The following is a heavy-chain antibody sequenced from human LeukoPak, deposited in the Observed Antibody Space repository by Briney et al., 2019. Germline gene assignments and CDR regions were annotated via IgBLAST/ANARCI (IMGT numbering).Heavy chain of an antibody. J-gene: IGHJ5*02. V-gene: IGHV4-59*01. CDR3: ARGFSRGGYPNWFDP. CDR1: GGSISSYY. Sequence: SETLSLTCTVSGGSISSYYWSWIRQPPGKGLEWIGYIYYSGSTNYNPSLKSRVTISVDTSKNQFSLKLSSVTAADTAVYYCARGFSRGGYPNWFDPWGQGTLVTVSS. CDR2: IYYSGST. D-gene: IGHD3-22*01.